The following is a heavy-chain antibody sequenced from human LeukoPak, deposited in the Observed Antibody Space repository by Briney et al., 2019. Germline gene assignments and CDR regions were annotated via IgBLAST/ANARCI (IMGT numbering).Heavy chain of an antibody. CDR2: ISAYNGNT. J-gene: IGHJ6*02. D-gene: IGHD3-22*01. V-gene: IGHV1-18*01. Sequence: ASVKVSCKASGYTFTSYGISWVRQAPGQGLEWMGWISAYNGNTNYAQKLQGRVTMTTDTSTSTAYMEMRSLRADDTAVYYCARDSLYDSSGYCYYYCMDVWGQGTTVTVSS. CDR1: GYTFTSYG. CDR3: ARDSLYDSSGYCYYYCMDV.